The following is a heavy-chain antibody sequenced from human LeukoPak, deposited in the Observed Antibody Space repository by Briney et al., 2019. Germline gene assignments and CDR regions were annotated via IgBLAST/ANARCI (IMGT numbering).Heavy chain of an antibody. D-gene: IGHD2-8*01. CDR2: ISGSGGST. Sequence: GGSLRLSCAASGFTFSDYYMSWIRQAPGKGLEWVSAISGSGGSTYYADSVKGRFTISRDNSKNTLYLQMNSLRAKDTAVYYCAKDQVVLMVYASNFDYWGQGTLVTVSS. CDR1: GFTFSDYY. CDR3: AKDQVVLMVYASNFDY. V-gene: IGHV3-23*01. J-gene: IGHJ4*02.